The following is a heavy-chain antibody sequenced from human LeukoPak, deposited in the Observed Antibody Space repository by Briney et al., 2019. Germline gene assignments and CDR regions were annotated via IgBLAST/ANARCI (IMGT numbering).Heavy chain of an antibody. V-gene: IGHV4-34*01. CDR2: INHSGST. D-gene: IGHD3-22*01. CDR1: GGSFRGYY. Sequence: SETLSLTXAVYGGSFRGYYWSWIRQPPGKGLEWIGEINHSGSTNYNPSLKSRVTISVDTSKNQFSLKLSSVTAADTAVYYCARGPPLGDYDSSGYPNGDPDYWGQGTLVTVSS. J-gene: IGHJ4*02. CDR3: ARGPPLGDYDSSGYPNGDPDY.